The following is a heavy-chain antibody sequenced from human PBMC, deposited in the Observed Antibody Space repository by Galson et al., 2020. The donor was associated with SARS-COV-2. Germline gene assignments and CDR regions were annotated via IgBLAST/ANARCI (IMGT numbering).Heavy chain of an antibody. D-gene: IGHD3-10*01. CDR3: TRGSNSSPFYHFDP. J-gene: IGHJ5*02. Sequence: ASVMVSCKASGYTFSGHYMHCVRLAPGQGLQSMGPLNPNSGDTDVAQKFQGRVTMTTDTSLTTAYMELSRLTADDTAVYYCTRGSNSSPFYHFDPWGQGTLVTVSS. V-gene: IGHV1-2*06. CDR1: GYTFSGHY. CDR2: LNPNSGDT.